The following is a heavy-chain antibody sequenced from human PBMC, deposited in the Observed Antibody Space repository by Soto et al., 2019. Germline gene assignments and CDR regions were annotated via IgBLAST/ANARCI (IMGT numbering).Heavy chain of an antibody. Sequence: PGESLKISCKGSGYSFTSYWIGWVRQMPGKGLEWMGIIYPGDSDTRYSPSFQGQVTISADKSTSTAYLQWSSLKASDTAMYYCARCSIAARPNSYYYYGMDVWGQGTTVTVSS. CDR1: GYSFTSYW. J-gene: IGHJ6*02. D-gene: IGHD6-6*01. CDR3: ARCSIAARPNSYYYYGMDV. CDR2: IYPGDSDT. V-gene: IGHV5-51*01.